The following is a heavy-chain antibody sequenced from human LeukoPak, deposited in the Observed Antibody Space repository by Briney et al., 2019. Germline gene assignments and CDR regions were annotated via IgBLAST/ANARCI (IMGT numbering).Heavy chain of an antibody. J-gene: IGHJ4*02. V-gene: IGHV3-21*01. D-gene: IGHD3-22*01. CDR1: GFSFSSYS. Sequence: GGSLRLSCAASGFSFSSYSMHWVRQAPGKGLEWVSSISSSSSHIYYADSVKGRFTISRDNAKNSLYLQMNSLRAEDTAVYYCARGGDTSDYSYDYWGQGTLVTVSS. CDR3: ARGGDTSDYSYDY. CDR2: ISSSSSHI.